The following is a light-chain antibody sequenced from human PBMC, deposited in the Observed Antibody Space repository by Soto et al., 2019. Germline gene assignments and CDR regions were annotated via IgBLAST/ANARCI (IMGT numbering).Light chain of an antibody. CDR3: QYLNSFPLT. V-gene: IGKV1-9*01. CDR1: QGIASY. J-gene: IGKJ4*01. CDR2: LGS. Sequence: IQLTQPPSSLSASVGDRVTITCRASQGIASYLAWYQQTPGKAPKLLIYLGSTLQRGVPSRFSGSGSGTDFTLTISNLQPEDSATYYCQYLNSFPLTFGGGTEVEIK.